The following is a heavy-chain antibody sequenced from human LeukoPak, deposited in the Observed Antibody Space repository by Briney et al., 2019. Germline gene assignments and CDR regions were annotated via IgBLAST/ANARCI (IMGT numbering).Heavy chain of an antibody. J-gene: IGHJ4*02. V-gene: IGHV1-18*01. CDR3: ARDSAGTPGWYFDY. D-gene: IGHD1-7*01. CDR1: GYTFTSYG. Sequence: ASVKVSCKASGYTFTSYGISWVRQAPGQGLEWMGWISAYNGNTNYAQKFQGRVTMTTDTSTSTAYMELRSLRSDDTAVYYCARDSAGTPGWYFDYWGQGTLVTVSS. CDR2: ISAYNGNT.